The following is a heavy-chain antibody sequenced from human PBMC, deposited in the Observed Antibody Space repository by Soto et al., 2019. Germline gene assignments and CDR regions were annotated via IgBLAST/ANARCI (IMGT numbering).Heavy chain of an antibody. CDR2: ISAYNGNT. V-gene: IGHV1-18*01. CDR1: GYTFTSYG. J-gene: IGHJ5*02. D-gene: IGHD3-10*01. CDR3: ARNREVWFGELWDWFDP. Sequence: QVQLVQSGAEVKKPGASVKVSCKASGYTFTSYGISWVRQAPGQGLEWMGWISAYNGNTNYAQKLQGRVTMITDTSTSTAYMELTSLRSDDTAVYYCARNREVWFGELWDWFDPWGQGTLVTVSS.